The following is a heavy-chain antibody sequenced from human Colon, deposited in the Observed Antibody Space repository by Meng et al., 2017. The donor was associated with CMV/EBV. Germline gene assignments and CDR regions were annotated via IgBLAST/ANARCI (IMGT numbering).Heavy chain of an antibody. V-gene: IGHV1-2*02. CDR2: INPNSGGT. CDR3: ARAAAAYYYHGMDV. J-gene: IGHJ6*02. D-gene: IGHD6-13*01. Sequence: ASVKVSCKASGYTFTGYYMHWVRQAPGQGLEWMGWINPNSGGTNYAQKFQGRVTMTRDTSISTAYMELSRLRSDDTAVYYCARAAAAYYYHGMDVWDQGTTVTVSS. CDR1: GYTFTGYY.